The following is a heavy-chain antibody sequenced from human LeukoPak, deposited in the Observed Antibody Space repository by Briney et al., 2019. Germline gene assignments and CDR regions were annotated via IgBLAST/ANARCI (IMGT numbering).Heavy chain of an antibody. CDR2: INPNSGST. CDR1: GYTFTGYY. V-gene: IGHV1-2*02. D-gene: IGHD3-22*01. Sequence: ASVKVSCKASGYTFTGYYMHWVRQAPGQGLEWMGWINPNSGSTNYAQKFQGRVTMTRDTPISTAYMELSRLRSDDTAVYYCARGARSTNSGYYNIDYWGQGTLVTVSS. J-gene: IGHJ4*02. CDR3: ARGARSTNSGYYNIDY.